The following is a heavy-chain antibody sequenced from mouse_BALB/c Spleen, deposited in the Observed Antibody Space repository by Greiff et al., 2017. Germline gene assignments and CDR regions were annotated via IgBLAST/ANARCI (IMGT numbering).Heavy chain of an antibody. CDR2: IDPANGNT. CDR1: GFNIKDTY. V-gene: IGHV14-3*02. D-gene: IGHD1-1*01. CDR3: ASITTVSFAY. Sequence: EVQLQESGAELVKPGASVKLSCTASGFNIKDTYMHWVKQRPEQGLEWIGRIDPANGNTKYDPKFQGKATITADTSSNTAYLQLSSLTSEDTAVYYCASITTVSFAYWGQGTLVTVSA. J-gene: IGHJ3*01.